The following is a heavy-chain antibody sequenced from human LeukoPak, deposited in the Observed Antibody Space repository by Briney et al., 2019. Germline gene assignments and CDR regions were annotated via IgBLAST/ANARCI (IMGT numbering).Heavy chain of an antibody. J-gene: IGHJ4*02. CDR3: AREGSSFLDY. Sequence: PGGSLRLSCAASGFTVSSNYMSWVRQAPGKGLEWVSVIYSGGSTYYADSVKGRFTISRDNSKNTLYLQMNSLRADDTAVYYRAREGSSFLDYWGQGTLVTVSS. CDR2: IYSGGST. D-gene: IGHD6-6*01. CDR1: GFTVSSNY. V-gene: IGHV3-53*01.